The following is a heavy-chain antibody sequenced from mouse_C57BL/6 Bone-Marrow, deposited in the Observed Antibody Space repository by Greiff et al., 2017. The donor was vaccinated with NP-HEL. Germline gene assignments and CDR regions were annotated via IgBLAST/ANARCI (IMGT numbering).Heavy chain of an antibody. D-gene: IGHD1-1*01. J-gene: IGHJ4*01. CDR3: ARSGVVATDYAMDY. CDR2: IYPGSGST. Sequence: LQQPGAELVKPGASVKMSCKASGYTFTSYWITWVKQRPGQGLEWIGDIYPGSGSTNYNEKFKSKATLTVDTSSSTAYMQLSSLTSEDSAVYYCARSGVVATDYAMDYWGQGTSVTVSS. CDR1: GYTFTSYW. V-gene: IGHV1-55*01.